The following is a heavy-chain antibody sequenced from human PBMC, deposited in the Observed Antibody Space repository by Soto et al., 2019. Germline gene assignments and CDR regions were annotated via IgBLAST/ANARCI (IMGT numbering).Heavy chain of an antibody. CDR3: ARDGRERNYYYYGMDV. D-gene: IGHD1-26*01. Sequence: EVQLVESGGGLVQPGGSLRLSCAASGFTFSSYSMNWVRQAPGKGLEWVSYISSSSSTIYYADSVKGRFTISRDNAKNALSLQMNSLRDEDTAVYYCARDGRERNYYYYGMDVWGQGTTVTVSS. CDR2: ISSSSSTI. CDR1: GFTFSSYS. J-gene: IGHJ6*02. V-gene: IGHV3-48*02.